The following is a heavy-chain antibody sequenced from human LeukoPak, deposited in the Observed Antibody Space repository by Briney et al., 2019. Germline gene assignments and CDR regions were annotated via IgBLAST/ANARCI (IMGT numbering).Heavy chain of an antibody. CDR1: GFTFSSYA. Sequence: GGSLRLSCAASGFTFSSYAMSWVRQAPGKGLEWVSAISGSGGSTYYADSVKGRFTISRDNSKNTLYLQMNSLRAEDTAVYYCAKDSYYDSSGYYPPRDAFDIWGQGTMVTVSS. V-gene: IGHV3-23*01. J-gene: IGHJ3*02. CDR2: ISGSGGST. D-gene: IGHD3-22*01. CDR3: AKDSYYDSSGYYPPRDAFDI.